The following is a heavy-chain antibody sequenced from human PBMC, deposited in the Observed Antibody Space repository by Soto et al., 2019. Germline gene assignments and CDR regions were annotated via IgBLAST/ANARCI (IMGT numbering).Heavy chain of an antibody. V-gene: IGHV4-59*12. CDR2: IYYSGST. J-gene: IGHJ5*02. D-gene: IGHD1-26*01. Sequence: SETLSLTCTVSGGSISSYYWSWIRQPPGKGLEWIGYIYYSGSTNYNLSLKSRVTISVDTSKNQFSLKLSSVTAADTAVYYCARERVGPSKNWFDPWGQGTLVTVS. CDR3: ARERVGPSKNWFDP. CDR1: GGSISSYY.